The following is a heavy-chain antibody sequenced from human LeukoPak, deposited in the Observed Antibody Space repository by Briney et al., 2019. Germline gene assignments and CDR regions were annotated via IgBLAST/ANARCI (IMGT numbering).Heavy chain of an antibody. V-gene: IGHV4-34*01. D-gene: IGHD3-10*02. CDR1: GGSFSGYY. CDR3: ARGEGGLRSGYHGRGSYFDY. Sequence: PSETLSLTCAVYGGSFSGYYWSWIRQPPGKGLERIGEINHSGSTNYNPSLKSRVAISVDTSKNQFSLKLSSVTDADTAVYYCARGEGGLRSGYHGRGSYFDYWGQGTLVTVSS. J-gene: IGHJ4*02. CDR2: INHSGST.